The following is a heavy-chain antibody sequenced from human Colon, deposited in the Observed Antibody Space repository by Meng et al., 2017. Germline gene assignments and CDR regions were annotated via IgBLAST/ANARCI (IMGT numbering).Heavy chain of an antibody. Sequence: QGPLREPAPGLVSPSGPLLPTLNGSGCSVKSGIYYWNWIRQPPGKTLEWIGYIYSSGSTTYNPSLKSRVTISLDTPKNQFSLKLTSVTAADTAVYYCAREGPIAVAGYDYWGQGTLVTVSS. V-gene: IGHV4-61*01. CDR3: AREGPIAVAGYDY. CDR1: GCSVKSGIYY. J-gene: IGHJ4*02. D-gene: IGHD6-19*01. CDR2: IYSSGST.